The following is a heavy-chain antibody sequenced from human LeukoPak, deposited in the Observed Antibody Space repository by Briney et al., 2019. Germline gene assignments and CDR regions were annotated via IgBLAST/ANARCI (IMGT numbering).Heavy chain of an antibody. CDR3: AKTVGDSSGYYSY. V-gene: IGHV3-23*01. J-gene: IGHJ4*02. CDR1: GFTFSSYA. D-gene: IGHD3-22*01. CDR2: ISGSGGST. Sequence: GGSLRLSCAASGFTFSSYAMSWVRKAPGKGLEWVSAISGSGGSTYYADSVKGRFTISRDNSKNTLYLQMNSLRAEDTAVYYCAKTVGDSSGYYSYWGQGTLVTVSS.